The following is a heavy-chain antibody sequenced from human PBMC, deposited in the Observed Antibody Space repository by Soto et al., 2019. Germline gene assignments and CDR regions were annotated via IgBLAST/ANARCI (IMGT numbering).Heavy chain of an antibody. D-gene: IGHD2-2*02. CDR2: ISAYNGNS. V-gene: IGHV1-18*01. J-gene: IGHJ6*02. CDR1: GYTFTSYG. Sequence: ASVKVSCKASGYTFTSYGISWVRQAPGQGLEWMGWISAYNGNSNYAQKLKGRVTMTTDTSTSTAYMELRSLRSDDTAVYYCARDIHCSSTSCYTGFGYYYYGMDVWGQGTTVTVSS. CDR3: ARDIHCSSTSCYTGFGYYYYGMDV.